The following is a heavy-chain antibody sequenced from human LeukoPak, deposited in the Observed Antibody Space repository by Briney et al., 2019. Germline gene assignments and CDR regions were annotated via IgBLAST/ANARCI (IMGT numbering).Heavy chain of an antibody. CDR2: IYTSGST. CDR1: GGSISSGSYY. V-gene: IGHV4-61*02. Sequence: SQTLSLTCTVSGGSISSGSYYWSWIRQPAGKGLEWIGRIYTSGSTNYNPSLKSRVTMSVDTSKNQFSLKLSSVTAADTAVYYCARAQIDYYDSSGYNWFDPWGQGTLVTVSS. CDR3: ARAQIDYYDSSGYNWFDP. J-gene: IGHJ5*02. D-gene: IGHD3-22*01.